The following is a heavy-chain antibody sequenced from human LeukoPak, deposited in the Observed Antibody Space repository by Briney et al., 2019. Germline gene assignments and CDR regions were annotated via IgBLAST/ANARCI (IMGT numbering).Heavy chain of an antibody. V-gene: IGHV1-3*04. CDR1: GYIFTSYA. CDR3: TKYGSSWYFDY. J-gene: IGHJ4*02. Sequence: ASVKVSCKASGYIFTSYAMHWARQAPGQRLEWMGWINTGNGNTKYSQKFQGRVTITRDTSASTAYLELSSLRSEDTAVYYCTKYGSSWYFDYWGQGTLVTVSS. CDR2: INTGNGNT. D-gene: IGHD6-13*01.